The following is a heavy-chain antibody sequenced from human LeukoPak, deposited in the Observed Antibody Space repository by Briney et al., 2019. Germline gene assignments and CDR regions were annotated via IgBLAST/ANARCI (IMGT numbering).Heavy chain of an antibody. V-gene: IGHV3-23*01. CDR1: GFTLSSYA. J-gene: IGHJ4*02. CDR3: AEGEWIQLWSYYFDY. CDR2: ISGSGGST. Sequence: PGGSLRLSCAASGFTLSSYAMSWVRQAPGKGLEWVSAISGSGGSTYYADSVKGRFTISRDNSKNTLYLQMNSLRAEDTAVYSCAEGEWIQLWSYYFDYWGQGTLVTVSS. D-gene: IGHD5-18*01.